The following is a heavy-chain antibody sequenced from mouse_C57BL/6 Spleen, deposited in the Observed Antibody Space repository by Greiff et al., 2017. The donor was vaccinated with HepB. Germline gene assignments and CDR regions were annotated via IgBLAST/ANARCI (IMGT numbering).Heavy chain of an antibody. J-gene: IGHJ4*01. CDR2: FYPGSGSI. V-gene: IGHV1-62-2*01. CDR1: GYTFTEYT. D-gene: IGHD2-5*01. CDR3: ARHERVYSNYVDYAMDY. Sequence: VQLQQSGAELVKPGASVKLSCKASGYTFTEYTIHWVKQRSGQGLEWIGWFYPGSGSIKYNEKFKDKATLTADKSSSTVYMELSRLTSEDSAVYFCARHERVYSNYVDYAMDYWGQGTSVTVSS.